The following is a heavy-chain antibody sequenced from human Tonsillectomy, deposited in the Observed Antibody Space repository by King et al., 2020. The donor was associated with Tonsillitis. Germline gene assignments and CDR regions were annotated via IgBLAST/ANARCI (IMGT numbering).Heavy chain of an antibody. Sequence: VHLVESGGGLVQPGGSLRLSCAGSGFTFSEYWMHWVRQAPGKGLVWVSGINSDGSSIIHAESVKGRVTIPRESAKNTLDLQMNGLRAEDTAVYYCARVTTGAFDIWGQGTMVTVSS. J-gene: IGHJ3*02. D-gene: IGHD4-17*01. V-gene: IGHV3-74*01. CDR2: INSDGSSI. CDR1: GFTFSEYW. CDR3: ARVTTGAFDI.